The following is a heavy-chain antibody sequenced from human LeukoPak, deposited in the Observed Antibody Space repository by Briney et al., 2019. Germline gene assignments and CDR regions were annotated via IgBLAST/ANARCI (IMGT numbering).Heavy chain of an antibody. CDR3: ASPQGELPVYFFNI. CDR1: GFTFSNYW. V-gene: IGHV3-7*01. D-gene: IGHD1-26*01. J-gene: IGHJ3*02. CDR2: IKQDGSEK. Sequence: GGSLRLSCTASGFTFSNYWMSWVRQAPGKGLEWVANIKQDGSEKYYVDSVKGRFTISRDNAKNSLYLQMNSLRAEDTAVYYCASPQGELPVYFFNIGGQGKMVPVSS.